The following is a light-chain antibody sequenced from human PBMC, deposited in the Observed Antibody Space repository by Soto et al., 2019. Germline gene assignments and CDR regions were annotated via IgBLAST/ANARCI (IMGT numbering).Light chain of an antibody. J-gene: IGLJ1*01. CDR1: NSELGGCTY. Sequence: QSALTQPASVSGSLGQVITSSFTGTNSELGGCTYVSWYQQHPGKAPKLMIYEVSSRPSGVSNRLSGSKTGNTASLTISGLQAEEDADYYCSSYTSSSTRVLGNGNKVTVL. V-gene: IGLV2-14*01. CDR2: EVS. CDR3: SSYTSSSTRV.